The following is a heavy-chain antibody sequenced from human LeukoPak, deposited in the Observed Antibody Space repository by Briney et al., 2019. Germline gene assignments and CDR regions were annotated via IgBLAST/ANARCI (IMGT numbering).Heavy chain of an antibody. CDR1: GGSISSSSYY. Sequence: PSETLSLTCTVSGGSISSSSYYWGWIRQPPGKGLEWIGSIYYSGSTYYNPSLKSRVTISVDTSKNQFSLKLSSVTAADTAVYYCARDNHEGYYYYMDVWGKGTTVTVSS. CDR2: IYYSGST. J-gene: IGHJ6*03. CDR3: ARDNHEGYYYYMDV. V-gene: IGHV4-39*07.